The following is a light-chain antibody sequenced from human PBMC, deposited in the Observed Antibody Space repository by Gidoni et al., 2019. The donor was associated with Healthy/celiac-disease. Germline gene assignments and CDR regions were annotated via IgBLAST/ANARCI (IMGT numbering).Light chain of an antibody. Sequence: EIVLTQSPATLSLSPGERATLSCRASQSVSSYLAWYQQKPGQAPRLLIYDASNRATGIPARFSGSGSGTDFTLTISSLEPEDFAVYYCQQRGNGGTFGPGTKVDIK. CDR2: DAS. V-gene: IGKV3-11*01. CDR3: QQRGNGGT. CDR1: QSVSSY. J-gene: IGKJ3*01.